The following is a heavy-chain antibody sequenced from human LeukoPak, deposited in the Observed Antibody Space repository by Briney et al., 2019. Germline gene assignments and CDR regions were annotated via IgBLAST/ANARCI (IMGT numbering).Heavy chain of an antibody. D-gene: IGHD7-27*01. CDR3: ARDLGTAPFSPTAFDI. CDR2: IYYSGST. V-gene: IGHV4-30-4*08. Sequence: PSQTLSLTCTVSGGSISSGDYYWSWIRQPPGKGLEWIGYIYYSGSTYYNPSLKSRITISVDTSKNQFSLKLSSVTAADTAVYYCARDLGTAPFSPTAFDIWGQGTMVTVSS. J-gene: IGHJ3*02. CDR1: GGSISSGDYY.